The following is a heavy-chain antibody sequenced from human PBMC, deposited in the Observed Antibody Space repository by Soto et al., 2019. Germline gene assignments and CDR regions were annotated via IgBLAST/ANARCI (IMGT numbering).Heavy chain of an antibody. CDR1: GFTFSTYG. Sequence: TGGSLRLSCAASGFTFSTYGMSWVRQAPGKGLEWVASISMTTSYVYYADSVKGRFSISRDNAKKILYLEMYALRTEDTAVYYCARDPSEGRVGNWFESWGQGTLVTVSS. CDR3: ARDPSEGRVGNWFES. V-gene: IGHV3-21*01. D-gene: IGHD2-2*01. J-gene: IGHJ5*01. CDR2: ISMTTSYV.